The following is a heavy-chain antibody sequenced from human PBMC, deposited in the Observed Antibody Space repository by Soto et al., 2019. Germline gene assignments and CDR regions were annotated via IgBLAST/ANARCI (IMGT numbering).Heavy chain of an antibody. V-gene: IGHV3-73*01. CDR2: IRSKANNYAT. J-gene: IGHJ4*02. CDR1: GFTFSASS. CDR3: AIEGAGFGY. Sequence: EFQLVESGGGLVQPGGSVRLSCAASGFTFSASSMHWVRQAAGKGLEWLGRIRSKANNYATVYSEVLKGRSIISRDDSQDTMFLEINNLRTVDTAMYYCAIEGAGFGYWGQGTLVTVSS. D-gene: IGHD1-26*01.